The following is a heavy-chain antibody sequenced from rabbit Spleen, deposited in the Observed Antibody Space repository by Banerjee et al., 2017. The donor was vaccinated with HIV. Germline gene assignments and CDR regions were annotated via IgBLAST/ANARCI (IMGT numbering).Heavy chain of an antibody. J-gene: IGHJ4*01. CDR3: ARDGSGWGANFNL. D-gene: IGHD4-1*01. V-gene: IGHV1S45*01. CDR1: GFTLSSYYM. Sequence: QEQLEESAGGLVQPGGSLKLSCKASGFTLSSYYMNWVRQAPGKGLEWIACINIVTGKSVYASWAKGRFIMSRTSSTTVTLQMTSLTAADTATYFCARDGSGWGANFNLWGPGTLVPVS. CDR2: INIVTGKS.